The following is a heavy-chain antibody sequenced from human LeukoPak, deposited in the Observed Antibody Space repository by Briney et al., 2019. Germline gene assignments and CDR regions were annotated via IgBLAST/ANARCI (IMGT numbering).Heavy chain of an antibody. D-gene: IGHD1-1*01. CDR1: GFTFTNFW. J-gene: IGHJ5*01. CDR3: ARGLHWNDFNWFDS. CDR2: IQTDGST. Sequence: GGSLGLSCAASGFTFTNFWMNWVRQTPGKGLMWVSRIQTDGSTRYAESVKGRFTISRDNAKNTVYLQMNTLSAEDTAIYYCARGLHWNDFNWFDSWGQGTLVTASS. V-gene: IGHV3-74*01.